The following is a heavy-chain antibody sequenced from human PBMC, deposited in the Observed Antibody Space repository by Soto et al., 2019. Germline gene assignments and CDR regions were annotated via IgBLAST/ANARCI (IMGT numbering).Heavy chain of an antibody. V-gene: IGHV4-31*03. CDR2: IYYSAST. D-gene: IGHD2-8*01. CDR1: GGSISSGGYY. CDR3: AISVFP. Sequence: QVQLQESGPGLVKPSQTLSLTCTVSGGSISSGGYYWNWIRQHPGKGLEWIGYIYYSASTYYNPSLKSRLTVSLDTSKNQFSLKQSSVTAADTAVYYCAISVFPWGQGTLVTVSS. J-gene: IGHJ5*02.